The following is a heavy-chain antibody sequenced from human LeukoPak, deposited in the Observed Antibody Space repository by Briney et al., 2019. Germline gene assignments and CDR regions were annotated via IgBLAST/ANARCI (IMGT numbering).Heavy chain of an antibody. CDR2: IYTSGST. CDR1: GGSISSYY. Sequence: PSETLSLTCTVSGGSISSYYWSWSRKPPGKGLEWIWRIYTSGSTNYNPALKSRVTMSVDTSKNQFSLKLSSVTAADTAVYYYARDPDSNYYDSSGYAHVALDIWGQGTMVTVSS. V-gene: IGHV4-4*07. D-gene: IGHD3-22*01. J-gene: IGHJ3*02. CDR3: ARDPDSNYYDSSGYAHVALDI.